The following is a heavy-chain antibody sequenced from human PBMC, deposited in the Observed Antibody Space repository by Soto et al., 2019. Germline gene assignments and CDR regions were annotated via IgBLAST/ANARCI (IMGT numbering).Heavy chain of an antibody. CDR2: IYTSGNT. J-gene: IGHJ4*02. CDR1: GGSISSYY. CDR3: ARSLPGEPLDS. D-gene: IGHD7-27*01. Sequence: SETLSLTCSVSGGSISSYYWSWIRQPAGRGLGWIGLIYTSGNTDYNPSLKSRVTISVDTSKNQFSLKLTSVTAADTAMYYCARSLPGEPLDSWGQGTLVTVSS. V-gene: IGHV4-4*07.